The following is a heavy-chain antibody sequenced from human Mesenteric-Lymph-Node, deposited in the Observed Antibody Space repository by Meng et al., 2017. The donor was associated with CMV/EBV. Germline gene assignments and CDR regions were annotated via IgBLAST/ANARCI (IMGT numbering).Heavy chain of an antibody. CDR2: ISYDGSNK. J-gene: IGHJ4*02. Sequence: FTFNNYAMNWVRQAPGKGLEWVAVISYDGSNKYYADSVKDRFTISRDNSKNMLYLQMNSLRAEDTAVYYCAKDLFTRYYDSSGCFDYWGQGTLVTVSS. CDR3: AKDLFTRYYDSSGCFDY. CDR1: FTFNNYA. D-gene: IGHD3-22*01. V-gene: IGHV3-30*18.